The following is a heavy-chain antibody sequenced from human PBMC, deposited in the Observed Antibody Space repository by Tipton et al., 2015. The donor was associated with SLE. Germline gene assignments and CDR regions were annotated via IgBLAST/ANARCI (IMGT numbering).Heavy chain of an antibody. D-gene: IGHD1-14*01. V-gene: IGHV5-51*03. Sequence: QLVQSGAEVKKPGESLKISCKGSGYTFTSYWIAWVRQMPGKGLEWMGIIYPGVSDTIYSPSFQGQVTISADKSISTAYLQWSSLKASDSAMYFCARLGGNRPPYYYYYMDVWGKGTTVTVSS. J-gene: IGHJ6*03. CDR2: IYPGVSDT. CDR1: GYTFTSYW. CDR3: ARLGGNRPPYYYYYMDV.